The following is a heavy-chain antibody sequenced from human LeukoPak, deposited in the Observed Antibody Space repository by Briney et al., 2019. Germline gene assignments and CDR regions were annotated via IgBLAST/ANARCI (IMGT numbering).Heavy chain of an antibody. Sequence: SETLSLTCTVSGGSISSSSYYWGWIRQPPGKGLEWIGSIYYSGSTYYNPSLKSRVTISVDTSKNQFSLKLSSVTAADTAVYYCARDSFQAVAGTWGGSYSSYWGQGTLVTVSS. D-gene: IGHD6-19*01. V-gene: IGHV4-39*07. CDR3: ARDSFQAVAGTWGGSYSSY. CDR2: IYYSGST. CDR1: GGSISSSSYY. J-gene: IGHJ4*02.